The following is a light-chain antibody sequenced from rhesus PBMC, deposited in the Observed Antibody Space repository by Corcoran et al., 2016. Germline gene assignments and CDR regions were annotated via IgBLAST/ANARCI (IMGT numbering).Light chain of an antibody. Sequence: DIQMTQSPSSLSASVGDRVTITCRASENVNNYLNWYQQKQGKAPKLLIYKASTLQSGVPSRFSGSGSGTYYTFTISSLQTEDVATYYCQHGYGTPRTFGQGTKVEIK. CDR2: KAS. CDR1: ENVNNY. V-gene: IGKV1-74*01. CDR3: QHGYGTPRT. J-gene: IGKJ1*01.